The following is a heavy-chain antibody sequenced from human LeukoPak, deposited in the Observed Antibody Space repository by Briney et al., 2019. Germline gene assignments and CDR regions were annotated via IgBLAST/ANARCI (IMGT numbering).Heavy chain of an antibody. CDR3: ARDYTSSADYDY. Sequence: GASVKVSCKASGYTFTGYYMHWVRQAPGQGLEWMGWINPNSGGTNYAQKFQGRVAMTRDTSITTAYMELSRLRSDDTAVYYCARDYTSSADYDYWGQGTLVTVSS. CDR2: INPNSGGT. D-gene: IGHD6-6*01. J-gene: IGHJ4*02. CDR1: GYTFTGYY. V-gene: IGHV1-2*02.